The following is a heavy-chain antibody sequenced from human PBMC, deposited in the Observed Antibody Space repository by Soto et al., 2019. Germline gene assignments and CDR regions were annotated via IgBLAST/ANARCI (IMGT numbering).Heavy chain of an antibody. CDR2: INSGDSET. V-gene: IGHV5-51*01. Sequence: PGESLKISCKGSGYSFTSYWIAWVRQMPGKGLEWMGIINSGDSETRYSPSFQGQVTISADKSVSTAYLQWSSLKASDTAMYYCARHPRARYYYYGMDVWGQGTTVTVSS. CDR3: ARHPRARYYYYGMDV. CDR1: GYSFTSYW. J-gene: IGHJ6*02.